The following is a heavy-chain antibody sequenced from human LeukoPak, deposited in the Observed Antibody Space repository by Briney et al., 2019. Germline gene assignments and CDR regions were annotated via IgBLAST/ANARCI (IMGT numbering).Heavy chain of an antibody. J-gene: IGHJ5*02. CDR3: ARRLDCSGGSCYNYWFDP. CDR1: GGSISNYY. CDR2: IYYSGST. Sequence: SETLSLTCTVSGGSISNYYWGWIRQPPGKGLEWIGSIYYSGSTYYNPSLKSRVTISVDTSKNQFSLKLSSVTAADTAVYYCARRLDCSGGSCYNYWFDPWGQGTLVTVSS. D-gene: IGHD2-15*01. V-gene: IGHV4-39*01.